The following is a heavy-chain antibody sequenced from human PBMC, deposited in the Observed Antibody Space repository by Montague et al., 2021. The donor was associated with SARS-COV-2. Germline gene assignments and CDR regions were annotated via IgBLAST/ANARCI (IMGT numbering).Heavy chain of an antibody. Sequence: SETLSLTCTVSGGSISSSNYYWGWIRQPPGKGPEWIGGIYYSGTTYSNPSLQSRVTISVDTSKKQFSLRLISVTAADTAAYYCARETYTSGWFQQFDYWGQGTLVTVSS. CDR3: ARETYTSGWFQQFDY. D-gene: IGHD6-19*01. J-gene: IGHJ4*02. V-gene: IGHV4-39*01. CDR2: IYYSGTT. CDR1: GGSISSSNYY.